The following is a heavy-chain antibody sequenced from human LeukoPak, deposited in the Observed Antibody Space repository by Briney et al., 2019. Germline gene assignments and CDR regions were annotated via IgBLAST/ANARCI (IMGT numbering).Heavy chain of an antibody. J-gene: IGHJ4*02. D-gene: IGHD6-13*01. V-gene: IGHV3-23*01. CDR3: AKDPGAYSSSWYGY. CDR1: GFTFSSYA. CDR2: ISGSGGST. Sequence: GGSLRLSCAASGFTFSSYAMSWVRQAPGKGLEWVSAISGSGGSTYYADSVKGRFTIPRDNSKNTLYLQMNSLRAEDTAVYYCAKDPGAYSSSWYGYWGQGTLVTVSS.